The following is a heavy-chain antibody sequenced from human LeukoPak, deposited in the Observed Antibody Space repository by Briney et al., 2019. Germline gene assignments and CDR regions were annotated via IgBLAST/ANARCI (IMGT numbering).Heavy chain of an antibody. CDR1: GGSISSYY. Sequence: SSETLSLTCTVSGGSISSYYWSWIRQPPGKGLEWIGYIYYSGSTNYNPSLKSRVTISVDTSKNQFSLKLSSVTAADTAVYYCARGRDQLLHDAFDIWGQGTMVTVSS. V-gene: IGHV4-59*01. CDR2: IYYSGST. D-gene: IGHD2-2*01. CDR3: ARGRDQLLHDAFDI. J-gene: IGHJ3*02.